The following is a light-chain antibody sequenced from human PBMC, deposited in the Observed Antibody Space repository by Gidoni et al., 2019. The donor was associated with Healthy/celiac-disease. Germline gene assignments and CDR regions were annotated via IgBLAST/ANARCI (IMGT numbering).Light chain of an antibody. CDR3: QQYGSSPPLT. CDR1: QSVSSSY. J-gene: IGKJ1*01. CDR2: GAS. Sequence: EIVLTQSPGTLSLSPGERATLCCRASQSVSSSYLAWYQQKPGQAPRLLIYGASSRATGIPDRFSGSGSGTDFTLTISRLEPEDFAVYYCQQYGSSPPLTFGQGTKVEIK. V-gene: IGKV3-20*01.